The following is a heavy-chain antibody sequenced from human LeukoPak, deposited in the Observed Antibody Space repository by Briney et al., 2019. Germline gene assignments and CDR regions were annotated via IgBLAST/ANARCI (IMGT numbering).Heavy chain of an antibody. CDR2: INPSGGST. J-gene: IGHJ3*02. CDR3: ARGGGGYLDAFDI. Sequence: ASVKVSCKASGYTFTSYYMHWVRQAPGQGLEWMGIINPSGGSTSYAQKFQGRVTMTRDMSTSTVYMELSCLRSEDTAVYYCARGGGGYLDAFDIWGQGTMVTVSS. V-gene: IGHV1-46*01. D-gene: IGHD3-22*01. CDR1: GYTFTSYY.